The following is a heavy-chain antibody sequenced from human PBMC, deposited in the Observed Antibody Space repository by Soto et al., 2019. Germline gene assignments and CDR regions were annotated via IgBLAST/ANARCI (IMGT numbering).Heavy chain of an antibody. V-gene: IGHV3-11*01. J-gene: IGHJ4*02. CDR1: GFTFSDYY. Sequence: GGSLRLSCAASGFTFSDYYMSWIRQAPGKGLEYISYISNGGSFIYYADSVRGRFTISRDTAKTSLYLQMNSLRAEDTAVYYCARAPHYYGSGSYHREVDYWGQGTLVTVSS. CDR2: ISNGGSFI. CDR3: ARAPHYYGSGSYHREVDY. D-gene: IGHD3-10*01.